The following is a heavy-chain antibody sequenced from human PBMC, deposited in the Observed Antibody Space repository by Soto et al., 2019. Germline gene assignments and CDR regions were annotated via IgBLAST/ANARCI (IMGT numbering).Heavy chain of an antibody. CDR1: GFSFSSYG. Sequence: QVQLVESGGGVVQPGRSLRLSCAASGFSFSSYGMHWVRQAPGKGLEWVACVSDDDSKRYHIDSVKGRFTISRDNSKNTLYLEMNGLRAEDTAVYYCAKDIYTGTWQWGADSWGQGTLVTVSS. J-gene: IGHJ4*02. D-gene: IGHD6-19*01. CDR2: VSDDDSKR. V-gene: IGHV3-30*18. CDR3: AKDIYTGTWQWGADS.